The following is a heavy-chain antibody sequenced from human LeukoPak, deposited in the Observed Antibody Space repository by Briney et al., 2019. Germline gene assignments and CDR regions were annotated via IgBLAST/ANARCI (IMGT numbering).Heavy chain of an antibody. V-gene: IGHV1-2*02. CDR2: ISCDSGAT. J-gene: IGHJ4*02. CDR3: ASWSFITGSRN. CDR1: GYTFTGYY. D-gene: IGHD1-20*01. Sequence: ASVKVSCKASGYTFTGYYIHWVRQAPGQGLEWMGWISCDSGATNYAQKFQGRVTMTRDTSISTAYMELSRLRSDDTAVYYCASWSFITGSRNWGQGTLVTVSS.